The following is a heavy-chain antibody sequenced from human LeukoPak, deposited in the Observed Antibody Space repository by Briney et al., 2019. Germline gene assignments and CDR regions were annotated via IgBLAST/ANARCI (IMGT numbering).Heavy chain of an antibody. J-gene: IGHJ3*02. CDR1: GFTFSSYG. CDR3: AKGREMSRITMVRGVPDAFDI. V-gene: IGHV3-23*01. D-gene: IGHD3-10*01. CDR2: ISGSGGST. Sequence: GGSLRLSCAASGFTFSSYGMSWVRQAPGEGVEGGSAISGSGGSTYYADSVKGRFTISRDNSKNTLYLQMNSLRAEDTAVYYCAKGREMSRITMVRGVPDAFDIWGQGAMVTVSS.